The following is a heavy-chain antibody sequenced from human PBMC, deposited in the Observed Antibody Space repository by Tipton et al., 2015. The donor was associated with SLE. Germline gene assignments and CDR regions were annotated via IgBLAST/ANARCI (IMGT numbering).Heavy chain of an antibody. D-gene: IGHD3-3*01. CDR2: INTSGST. V-gene: IGHV4-4*07. Sequence: TLSLTCTVSGGSMISYYWNWIRQPAGKGLEWIGRINTSGSTNYNPSLKSRVTMSVDTSKNQFSLKLSSVTAADTAVYYCARGTFGLVTDDAFDIWGQGTMVTVSS. CDR1: GGSMISYY. J-gene: IGHJ3*02. CDR3: ARGTFGLVTDDAFDI.